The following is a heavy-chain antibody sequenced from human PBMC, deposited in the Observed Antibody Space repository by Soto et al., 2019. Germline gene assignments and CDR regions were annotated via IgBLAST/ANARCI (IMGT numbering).Heavy chain of an antibody. J-gene: IGHJ3*02. Sequence: EVQLVESGGGLVQPGGSLRLSCAASGFTFSSYSMNWVRQAPGKGLEWVSYISSSSSTIYYADSVKGRFTISRDNAKNSLYLTMNSLRDEDKAVYYCARDGFGYCSSTSCYDAFDIWGQGTMVTVSS. CDR1: GFTFSSYS. D-gene: IGHD2-2*01. CDR2: ISSSSSTI. CDR3: ARDGFGYCSSTSCYDAFDI. V-gene: IGHV3-48*02.